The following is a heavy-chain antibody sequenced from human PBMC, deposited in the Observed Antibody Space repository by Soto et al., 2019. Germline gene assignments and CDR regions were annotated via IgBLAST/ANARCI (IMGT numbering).Heavy chain of an antibody. V-gene: IGHV1-3*01. J-gene: IGHJ2*01. CDR3: ARGVSLYWYFDL. Sequence: QVQLVQSGAEVKKPGASVKVSCKDSGYTFTNYAMHWVRQAPGQRLEWMGWINAGNGNTKYSQKFQGRVTITRDTSASTAYMDLSSLESEETAVNYCARGVSLYWYFDLWGRGTLVTVSS. CDR2: INAGNGNT. CDR1: GYTFTNYA.